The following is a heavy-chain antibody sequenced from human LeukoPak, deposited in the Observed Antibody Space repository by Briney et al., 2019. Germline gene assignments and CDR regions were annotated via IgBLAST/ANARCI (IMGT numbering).Heavy chain of an antibody. CDR1: GFTFSSYV. CDR2: IFGSGGSA. V-gene: IGHV3-23*01. Sequence: SMTLPCTASGFTFSSYVNLWGRQALGKGLEWVSGIFGSGGSAHYADSVKGRFTISRDNSKNTVYLQMDSLRVEDTAVYYCGKTTTGYSSGRYPGWPVDYWGQGTLVTVSS. J-gene: IGHJ4*02. CDR3: GKTTTGYSSGRYPGWPVDY. D-gene: IGHD6-19*01.